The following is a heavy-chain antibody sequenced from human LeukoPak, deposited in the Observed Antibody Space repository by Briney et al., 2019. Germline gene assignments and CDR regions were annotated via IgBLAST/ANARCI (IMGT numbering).Heavy chain of an antibody. CDR1: GFIFSSFW. J-gene: IGHJ4*02. CDR3: GRGMRDYYGLDY. V-gene: IGHV3-74*01. D-gene: IGHD3-10*01. Sequence: GGSLRLSCAASGFIFSSFWMHWVRQVPGKGLVWFSHTNSDGSTTDYADSVRGRFTISRDNAKNTLYLQMNRLTVEDTAVYYCGRGMRDYYGLDYWGRGILVTVSS. CDR2: TNSDGSTT.